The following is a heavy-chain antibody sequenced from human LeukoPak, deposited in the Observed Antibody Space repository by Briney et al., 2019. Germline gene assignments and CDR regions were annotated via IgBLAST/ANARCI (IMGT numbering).Heavy chain of an antibody. V-gene: IGHV3-48*02. CDR2: ISSSGSTI. Sequence: PGGSLRLSCVASGFTFRSYSMNWVRQAPGKGLEWVSYISSSGSTIYYADAVTGRFTISRDNAKNSLYLQMSSLRDEDTAVYYCATGAMEDWYFDLWGRGTLVTVSS. CDR3: ATGAMEDWYFDL. J-gene: IGHJ2*01. CDR1: GFTFRSYS. D-gene: IGHD5-18*01.